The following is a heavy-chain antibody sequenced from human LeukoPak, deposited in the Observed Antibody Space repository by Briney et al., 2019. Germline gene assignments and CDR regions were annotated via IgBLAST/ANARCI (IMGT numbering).Heavy chain of an antibody. J-gene: IGHJ4*02. CDR2: INAGNGNT. CDR1: GYTFTSYA. V-gene: IGHV1-3*01. Sequence: VASVKVSCKASGYTFTSYAMHWVRQAPGQRLEWMGWINAGNGNTKYSQKFQGRVTITRDTSASTAYMELSSLRSEDTAVYYCARTEGRDYGGATRNWGQGTLVTVSS. CDR3: ARTEGRDYGGATRN. D-gene: IGHD4-23*01.